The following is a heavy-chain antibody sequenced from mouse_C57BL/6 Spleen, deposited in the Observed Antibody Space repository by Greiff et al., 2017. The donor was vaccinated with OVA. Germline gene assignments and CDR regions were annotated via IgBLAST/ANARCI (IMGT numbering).Heavy chain of an antibody. D-gene: IGHD2-4*01. Sequence: VQLQQSGPELVKPGASVKISCKASGYAFSSSWMNWVKQRPGKGLEWIGRIYPGDGDTNYNGKFKGKATLTADKSSSTAYMQLSSLTSEDSAVYFCARHYDYDEGYYYAMDYWGQGTSVTVSS. V-gene: IGHV1-82*01. CDR1: GYAFSSSW. CDR2: IYPGDGDT. J-gene: IGHJ4*01. CDR3: ARHYDYDEGYYYAMDY.